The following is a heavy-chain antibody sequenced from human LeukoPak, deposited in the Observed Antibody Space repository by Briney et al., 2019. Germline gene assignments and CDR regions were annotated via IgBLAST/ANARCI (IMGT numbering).Heavy chain of an antibody. Sequence: ASVKVSCKASGYTFTSYGISWVRQAPGQGLEWMGWISAYNGNTNYAQKLQGRVTMTTDTSTSTAYMELRSLRSDDTAVYYCARSLAEGSDIVAEEAWVTDFGMDVWGQGTTVTVSS. CDR1: GYTFTSYG. CDR2: ISAYNGNT. D-gene: IGHD2-15*01. V-gene: IGHV1-18*01. CDR3: ARSLAEGSDIVAEEAWVTDFGMDV. J-gene: IGHJ6*02.